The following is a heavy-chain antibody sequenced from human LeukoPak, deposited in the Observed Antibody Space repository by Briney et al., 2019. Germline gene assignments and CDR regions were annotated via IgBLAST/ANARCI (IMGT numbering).Heavy chain of an antibody. CDR2: ISAYNGYT. J-gene: IGHJ4*02. D-gene: IGHD5-18*01. CDR3: ARYGSPADTAIVKGDY. CDR1: GYIFSSYG. Sequence: ASVKVSCKASGYIFSSYGISWVRQAPGQGLEWMGWISAYNGYTKYAQKFQGRVAMTTDTSTSTAYMELGSLRPADTAVYYCARYGSPADTAIVKGDYWGQGTLVTVSS. V-gene: IGHV1-18*01.